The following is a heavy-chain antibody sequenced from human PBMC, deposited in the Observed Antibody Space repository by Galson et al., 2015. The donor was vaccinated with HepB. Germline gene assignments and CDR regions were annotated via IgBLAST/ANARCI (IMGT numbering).Heavy chain of an antibody. J-gene: IGHJ4*02. D-gene: IGHD4-17*01. V-gene: IGHV5-10-1*01. CDR3: ARQRDYASPRIDY. CDR2: IEPSDSYT. CDR1: GYTFSNYW. Sequence: QSGAEVKKPGESLRISCEGSGYTFSNYWVGWVRQMPGKGLEWMGRIEPSDSYTNYSPSFQGHVTISADKSISTAYLQWSSLKASDTAMYYCARQRDYASPRIDYWGQGILVTVSS.